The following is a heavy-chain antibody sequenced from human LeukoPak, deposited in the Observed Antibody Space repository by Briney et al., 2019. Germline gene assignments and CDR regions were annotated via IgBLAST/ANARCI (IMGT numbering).Heavy chain of an antibody. V-gene: IGHV3-23*01. CDR1: GFSFSSYN. Sequence: GGSLRLSCAASGFSFSSYNMNWVRQAPGEGLEWVSAISGSGGSTYYADSVKGRFTISRDNSKNTLYLQMNSLRAEDTAVYYCAKDLAVAAAGNYYYYMDVWGKGTTVTVSS. CDR2: ISGSGGST. CDR3: AKDLAVAAAGNYYYYMDV. J-gene: IGHJ6*03. D-gene: IGHD6-13*01.